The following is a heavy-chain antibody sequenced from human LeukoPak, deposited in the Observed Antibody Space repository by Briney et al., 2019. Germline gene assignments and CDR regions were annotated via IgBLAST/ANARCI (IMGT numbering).Heavy chain of an antibody. CDR3: ARDHYGSGSYWFDP. Sequence: ASVKASCKASGYTFTGYYMHWVRQAPGQGLEWMGWINPNSGGTNYAQKFQGRVTMTRDTSISTAYMELSRLRSDDTAVYYCARDHYGSGSYWFDPWGQGTLVTVSS. D-gene: IGHD3-10*01. J-gene: IGHJ5*02. V-gene: IGHV1-2*02. CDR1: GYTFTGYY. CDR2: INPNSGGT.